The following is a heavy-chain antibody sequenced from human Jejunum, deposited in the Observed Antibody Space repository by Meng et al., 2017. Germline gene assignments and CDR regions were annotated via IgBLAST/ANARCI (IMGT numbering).Heavy chain of an antibody. J-gene: IGHJ4*02. D-gene: IGHD6-6*01. V-gene: IGHV4-61*08. Sequence: SETLSLTCPVSGVSGDPISGYCWNGIRQAPEKGLEWMGYIYYSGSTYYNPALKSRVTISLDRSKNQFSLLLSSVTAADTAVYYCARSGPFSSSSFDSWGQGTLVTVSS. CDR3: ARSGPFSSSSFDS. CDR1: GDPISGYC. CDR2: IYYSGST.